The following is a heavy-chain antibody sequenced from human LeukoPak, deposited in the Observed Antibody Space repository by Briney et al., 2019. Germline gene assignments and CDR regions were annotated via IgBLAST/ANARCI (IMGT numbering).Heavy chain of an antibody. CDR1: GFTVSSNY. Sequence: PGGSLRLSCAASGFTVSSNYMSWVRHAPGKGLEWVSGINWNGGSTGYADSVKGRFTISRDNAKKSLYLQMNSLRAEDTAFYHCARAPYYYGMDVWGQGTTVTVSS. V-gene: IGHV3-20*01. J-gene: IGHJ6*02. CDR3: ARAPYYYGMDV. CDR2: INWNGGST.